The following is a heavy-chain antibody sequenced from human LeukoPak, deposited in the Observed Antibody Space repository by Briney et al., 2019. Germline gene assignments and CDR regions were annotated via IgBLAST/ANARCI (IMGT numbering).Heavy chain of an antibody. V-gene: IGHV4-4*07. CDR1: GGSISSDY. J-gene: IGHJ4*02. CDR3: ARDVGATLSFDY. CDR2: IYTSGST. Sequence: SETLSLTCTVSGGSISSDYWSWIRQPAGKGLEWIGRIYTSGSTNYNPSIKSRGTMSVDTSKNQFSLKLSSVTAADTAVYYCARDVGATLSFDYWGQGTLVTVSS. D-gene: IGHD1-26*01.